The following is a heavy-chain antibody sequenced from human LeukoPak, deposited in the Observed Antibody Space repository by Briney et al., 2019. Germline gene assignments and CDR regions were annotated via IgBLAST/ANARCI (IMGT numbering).Heavy chain of an antibody. Sequence: GDSLKTPCKGFGYRLTSYSMGWARQMPGKCLDWSGIIYAGDSETRYSTSFQTHVTISDDKTIRTAYLQRSSLKASDTAQYHCARRGIAVAGSDYWGQGTLVTVSS. CDR1: GYRLTSYS. D-gene: IGHD6-19*01. CDR3: ARRGIAVAGSDY. J-gene: IGHJ4*01. V-gene: IGHV5-51*01. CDR2: IYAGDSET.